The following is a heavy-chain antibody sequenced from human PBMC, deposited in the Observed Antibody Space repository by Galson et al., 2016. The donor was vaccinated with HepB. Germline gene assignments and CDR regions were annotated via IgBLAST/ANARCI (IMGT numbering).Heavy chain of an antibody. CDR3: AKDFGDYYGSGTFLTYFDF. D-gene: IGHD3-10*01. Sequence: SLRLSCAASGFTFDDYAMHWVRQPPGKGLEWVASISWNSDSIGYADSVKGRFTISRGNAKNSLYLEMNSLRPEDTALYYCAKDFGDYYGSGTFLTYFDFWGHGTRVTVSS. J-gene: IGHJ4*01. V-gene: IGHV3-9*01. CDR1: GFTFDDYA. CDR2: ISWNSDSI.